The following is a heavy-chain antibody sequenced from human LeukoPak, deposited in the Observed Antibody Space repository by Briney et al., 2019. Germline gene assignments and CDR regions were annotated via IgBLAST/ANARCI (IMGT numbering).Heavy chain of an antibody. CDR1: GGSISSTSYY. CDR2: INHGGST. Sequence: SETLSLTCLVSGGSISSTSYYWGWIRQPPGKGLEWIGEINHGGSTNYNPSLKSRVTISVDTSKNQFSLKVRSVTAADTALYYCARAREIEAIDYWGQGTLVTVSS. J-gene: IGHJ4*02. CDR3: ARAREIEAIDY. V-gene: IGHV4-39*07. D-gene: IGHD5-12*01.